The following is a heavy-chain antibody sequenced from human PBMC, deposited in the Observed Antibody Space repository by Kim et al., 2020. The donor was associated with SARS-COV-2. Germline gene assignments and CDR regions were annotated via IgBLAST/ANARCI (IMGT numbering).Heavy chain of an antibody. CDR3: ARGPTGPVIRFHWYFDL. V-gene: IGHV4-4*02. Sequence: SETLSLTCAVSGGSISSSNWWSWVRQPPGKGLEWIGEIYHSGSTNYNPSLKSRVTISVDKSKNQFSLKLSSVTAADTAVYYCARGPTGPVIRFHWYFDLWGRGTLVTVSS. J-gene: IGHJ2*01. CDR2: IYHSGST. CDR1: GGSISSSNW.